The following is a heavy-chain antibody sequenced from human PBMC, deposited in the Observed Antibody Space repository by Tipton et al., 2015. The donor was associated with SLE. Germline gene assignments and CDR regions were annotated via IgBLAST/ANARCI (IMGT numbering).Heavy chain of an antibody. CDR1: GGSIDVSTHY. Sequence: TLSLTCTVSGGSIDVSTHYWGWIRQPPGKGLEWIGSIYYSGSTYYNPSLKSRVTISVDTSKNQFSLKLSSVTAADTAVYYCARYNRGYTYGNELGWFDPWGQGTLVTVSS. CDR3: ARYNRGYTYGNELGWFDP. D-gene: IGHD5-18*01. V-gene: IGHV4-39*01. J-gene: IGHJ5*02. CDR2: IYYSGST.